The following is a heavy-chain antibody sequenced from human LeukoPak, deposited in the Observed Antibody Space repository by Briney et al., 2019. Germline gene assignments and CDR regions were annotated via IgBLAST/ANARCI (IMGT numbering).Heavy chain of an antibody. CDR1: GGTFSSYA. D-gene: IGHD6-6*01. J-gene: IGHJ3*02. CDR3: ARSRSSSLAFDI. Sequence: ASVKVSCKASGGTFSSYAISWVRQAPGQGLEWMGIINSSGGSTSYAQKFQGRVTMTRDMSTSTVYMELSSLRSEDTAVYYCARSRSSSLAFDIWGQGTMVTVSS. CDR2: INSSGGST. V-gene: IGHV1-46*01.